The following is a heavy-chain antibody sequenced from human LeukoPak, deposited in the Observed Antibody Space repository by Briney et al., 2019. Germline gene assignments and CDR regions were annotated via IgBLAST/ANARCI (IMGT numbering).Heavy chain of an antibody. CDR2: INNSGRT. V-gene: IGHV4-59*08. Sequence: PSETLSLTCTVSGGSITSYYWSWIRQPPGKGLEWIGYINNSGRTNYKPALKSRVTISLDTSKNQLSLKLNSVTAADTAVYFCARLDWSNCSIDYWGQGTLVTVSS. CDR1: GGSITSYY. D-gene: IGHD3-3*01. J-gene: IGHJ4*02. CDR3: ARLDWSNCSIDY.